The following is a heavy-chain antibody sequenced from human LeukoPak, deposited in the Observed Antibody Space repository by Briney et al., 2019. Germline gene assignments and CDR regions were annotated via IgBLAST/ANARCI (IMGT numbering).Heavy chain of an antibody. CDR2: IIPILGIA. V-gene: IGHV1-69*04. CDR1: GGTFSSDA. D-gene: IGHD5-24*01. Sequence: ASVNVSCKASGGTFSSDAISWVRQAAGQGLERMGRIIPILGIANYAQKFQGRVTITADKSTSTAYMELSSLRSEDTAVYYCARGWPQDAFDIWGQGTMVTVSS. J-gene: IGHJ3*02. CDR3: ARGWPQDAFDI.